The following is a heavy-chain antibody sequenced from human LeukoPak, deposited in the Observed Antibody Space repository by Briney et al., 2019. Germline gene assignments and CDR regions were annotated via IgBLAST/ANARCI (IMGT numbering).Heavy chain of an antibody. J-gene: IGHJ5*02. CDR1: GYTLTELS. D-gene: IGHD2-2*01. Sequence: ASVKVSCKVSGYTLTELSMHWVRQAPGKGLEWMGGFDPEDGETIYAQKFQGRVTMTEDTSTDTAYMELSSLRSEDTAVYYCAAEAGYRSSTSCYNWFDPWGQRTLVTVSS. CDR3: AAEAGYRSSTSCYNWFDP. V-gene: IGHV1-24*01. CDR2: FDPEDGET.